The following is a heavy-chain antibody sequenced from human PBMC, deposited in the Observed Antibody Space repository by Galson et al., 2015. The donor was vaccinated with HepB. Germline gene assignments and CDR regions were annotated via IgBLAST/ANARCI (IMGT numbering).Heavy chain of an antibody. CDR1: GFTFSSYA. CDR2: IGGSGGGT. Sequence: LRLSCAVSGFTFSSYAMSWVRQAPGKGLEWVSGIGGSGGGTYFADSVKGRFTISRDNSKDTLYLQMNSLRVEDTAVYYCAKGMAVVGRNWFDPWGQGTLVTVSS. J-gene: IGHJ5*02. D-gene: IGHD2-2*01. V-gene: IGHV3-23*01. CDR3: AKGMAVVGRNWFDP.